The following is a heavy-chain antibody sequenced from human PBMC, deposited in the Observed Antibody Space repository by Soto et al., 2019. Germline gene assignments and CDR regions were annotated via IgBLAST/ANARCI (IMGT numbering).Heavy chain of an antibody. CDR1: GGSITSSSHF. Sequence: SETLSLTCSASGGSITSSSHFWGWVRQPPGKGLEWIGTIYFTGNTYYTPALKSRLTMSIDTSKNEFSLRLNSVTAAYTVVYYCAGQTFTIAAASYGRSNWFDPWGAGTLVTVSS. V-gene: IGHV4-39*01. CDR3: AGQTFTIAAASYGRSNWFDP. D-gene: IGHD6-25*01. CDR2: IYFTGNT. J-gene: IGHJ5*02.